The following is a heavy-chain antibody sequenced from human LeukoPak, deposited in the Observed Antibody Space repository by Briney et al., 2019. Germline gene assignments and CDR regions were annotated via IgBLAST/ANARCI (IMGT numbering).Heavy chain of an antibody. D-gene: IGHD4-17*01. Sequence: GGSLRLSCAASGFTFSNYDIHWVRQATGKGLEWVAAIGTAGDTYYPGSVKGRFTISRDNAKNTLYLQMNSLRAEDTSVYYCARDHNGDYVDWGQGTLVTVPS. CDR1: GFTFSNYD. V-gene: IGHV3-13*01. CDR3: ARDHNGDYVD. CDR2: IGTAGDT. J-gene: IGHJ4*02.